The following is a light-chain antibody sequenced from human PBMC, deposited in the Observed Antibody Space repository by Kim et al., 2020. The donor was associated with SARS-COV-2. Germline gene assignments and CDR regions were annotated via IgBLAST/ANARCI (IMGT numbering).Light chain of an antibody. J-gene: IGLJ1*01. Sequence: RVTITCTGRSPNSAAGYDVHWYQQLPGTAPKLLIYGNSNRPSGVPDRFSGSKSGTSASLAITGLQAEDEADYYCQSYDSSLSGYVFGTGTKVTVL. CDR2: GNS. CDR1: SPNSAAGYD. CDR3: QSYDSSLSGYV. V-gene: IGLV1-40*01.